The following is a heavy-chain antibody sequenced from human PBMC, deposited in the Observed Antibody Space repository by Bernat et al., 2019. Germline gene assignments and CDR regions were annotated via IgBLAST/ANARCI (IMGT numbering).Heavy chain of an antibody. CDR2: IYSGDSEI. CDR1: GYSFTNYW. CDR3: ARHTTGINDY. J-gene: IGHJ4*02. Sequence: EVQLVQSGAEVKKPGESLKISCKGSGYSFTNYWIAWLRQMPGKGLEWMGVIYSGDSEIRYSPSFQGQVTISADTSISTAYLQWRSLRASDTAMYYCARHTTGINDYWGQGTLVTVSS. D-gene: IGHD2-8*01. V-gene: IGHV5-51*01.